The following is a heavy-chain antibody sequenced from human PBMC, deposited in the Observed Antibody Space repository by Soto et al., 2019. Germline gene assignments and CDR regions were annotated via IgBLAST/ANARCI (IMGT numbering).Heavy chain of an antibody. CDR1: GYTFTSYY. CDR2: INPSGGGT. J-gene: IGHJ4*02. CDR3: ARGGAVVVVTDGFGF. Sequence: QVQLEQSGAEVKEPGASVKVSCKTSGYTFTSYYIHWVRQAPGQGLEWMGRINPSGGGTSYAQKFQGRVTLTRDTSTSTVYVELSTLTSEDPAVYFCARGGAVVVVTDGFGFWGQGTLVTVSS. D-gene: IGHD2-21*02. V-gene: IGHV1-46*01.